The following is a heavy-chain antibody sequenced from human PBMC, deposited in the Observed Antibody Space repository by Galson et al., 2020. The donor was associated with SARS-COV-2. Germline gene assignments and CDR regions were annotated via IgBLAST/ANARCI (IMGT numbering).Heavy chain of an antibody. J-gene: IGHJ6*03. CDR1: GGSISSGGYY. CDR3: ARELRSYYHDSSGYYPLGYYYYMDV. V-gene: IGHV4-31*03. Sequence: SETLSLTCTVSGGSISSGGYYWSWIRQHPGKGLEWIGYIYYSGSTYYNPSLKSRVTISVDTSKNQFSLKLSSVTAADTAVYYCARELRSYYHDSSGYYPLGYYYYMDVWGKGTTVTVSS. CDR2: IYYSGST. D-gene: IGHD3-22*01.